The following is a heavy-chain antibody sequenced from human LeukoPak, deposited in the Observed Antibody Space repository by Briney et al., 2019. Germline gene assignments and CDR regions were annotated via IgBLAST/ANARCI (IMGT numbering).Heavy chain of an antibody. CDR2: IYWDDDK. V-gene: IGHV2-5*02. Sequence: SGPTLVKPTQTLTLTCTFSGFSLSTSGVGVGWIRQPPGKALEWLALIYWDDDKRYSPSLKSRLTITKDTSKNQVVLTMTNMDPVDTATYYCAHSPPIDVVVPAAYFDYWGQGTLVTVSS. CDR3: AHSPPIDVVVPAAYFDY. CDR1: GFSLSTSGVG. D-gene: IGHD2-2*01. J-gene: IGHJ4*02.